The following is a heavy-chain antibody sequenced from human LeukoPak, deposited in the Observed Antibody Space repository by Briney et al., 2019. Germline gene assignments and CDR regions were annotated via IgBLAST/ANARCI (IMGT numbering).Heavy chain of an antibody. CDR3: ARDLTRFVESWFDP. V-gene: IGHV1-18*01. CDR1: GYTFTSYG. CDR2: ISAYNGNT. Sequence: ASVKVSCQASGYTFTSYGISWVRQAPGQGLEWMGWISAYNGNTNYSQKLQGRVTMTTDTSTSTAYMELRSLRSDDTAVYYCARDLTRFVESWFDPWGQGTLVTVSS. J-gene: IGHJ5*02. D-gene: IGHD3-9*01.